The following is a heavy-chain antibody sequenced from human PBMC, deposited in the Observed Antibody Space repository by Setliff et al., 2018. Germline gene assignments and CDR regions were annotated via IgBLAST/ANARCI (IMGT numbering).Heavy chain of an antibody. D-gene: IGHD3-10*01. J-gene: IGHJ4*02. V-gene: IGHV4-61*10. Sequence: SETLSLTCAVSGGSLNSGSYYWSWIRQSTERGLEWIGEISHSGSTNYNPSLKGRVTLSVDTTKNQFSLKLTSMTAADTAVYFCARHLLVQGTYHFDYWGQGSPVTVSS. CDR2: ISHSGST. CDR3: ARHLLVQGTYHFDY. CDR1: GGSLNSGSYY.